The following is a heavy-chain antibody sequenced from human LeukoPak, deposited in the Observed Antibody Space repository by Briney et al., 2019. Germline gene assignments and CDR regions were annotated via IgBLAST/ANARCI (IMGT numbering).Heavy chain of an antibody. Sequence: ASVKVSCKASGYTFTNYAIHWVRQAPGQRPEWMGWINAGNGNTKYSQRFQGRVTITRGKSANTAYMELSSLRSEDTAVYYCARGIWSSHKADYYLDHWGQGTLVTVSS. J-gene: IGHJ4*02. D-gene: IGHD3-3*01. V-gene: IGHV1-3*01. CDR1: GYTFTNYA. CDR2: INAGNGNT. CDR3: ARGIWSSHKADYYLDH.